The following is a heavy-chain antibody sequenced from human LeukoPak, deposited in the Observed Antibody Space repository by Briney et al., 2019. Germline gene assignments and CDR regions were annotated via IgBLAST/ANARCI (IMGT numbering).Heavy chain of an antibody. CDR1: GGSTSSSNYY. J-gene: IGHJ4*02. V-gene: IGHV4-39*01. D-gene: IGHD3-3*01. CDR2: IHYSGNT. Sequence: SETLSLTCTVSGGSTSSSNYYWGWIRQPPGKGLEWIGGIHYSGNTYYNPSLKSRVTISIDTSKNQFSLKLSSVTAADTAVYYCARLGAGPTYYDFWSGYFSFYFDYWGQGTLVTVSS. CDR3: ARLGAGPTYYDFWSGYFSFYFDY.